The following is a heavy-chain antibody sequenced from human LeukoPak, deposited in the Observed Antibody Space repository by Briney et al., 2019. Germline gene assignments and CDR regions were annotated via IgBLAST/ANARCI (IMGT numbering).Heavy chain of an antibody. V-gene: IGHV3-48*03. CDR2: ISSSGSTI. CDR3: ARDLDGYSILDY. Sequence: GGSLRLSCAASGFTFSSYEMNRVRQAPGKGLEWVSYISSSGSTIYYADSVKGRFTISRDNAKNSLYLQMNSLRAEDTAVYYCARDLDGYSILDYWGQGTLVTVSS. D-gene: IGHD5-24*01. J-gene: IGHJ4*02. CDR1: GFTFSSYE.